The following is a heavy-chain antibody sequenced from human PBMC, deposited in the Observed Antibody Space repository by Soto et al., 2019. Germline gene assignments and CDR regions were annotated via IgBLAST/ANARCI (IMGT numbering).Heavy chain of an antibody. Sequence: QVQLVQSGAEVKKPGSSVKVSCKASGGTFSSYAISWVRQAPGQGLEWMGGIIPIFGTANYAQKFQGRVTITADESTSTAYMELSSLRSEDTAVYYCARDRCSGGSCQDYFDYWGQGTLVTVSS. CDR1: GGTFSSYA. CDR2: IIPIFGTA. J-gene: IGHJ4*02. D-gene: IGHD2-15*01. CDR3: ARDRCSGGSCQDYFDY. V-gene: IGHV1-69*01.